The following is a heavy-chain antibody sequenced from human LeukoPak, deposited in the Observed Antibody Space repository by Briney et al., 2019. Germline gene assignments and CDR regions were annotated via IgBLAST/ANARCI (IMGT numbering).Heavy chain of an antibody. Sequence: GASVKVSCKASGYIFTSYAINWVRQAPGQRLEWMGWINAGNGNTKYSQKFQGRVTITRDTSASTAYMELSSLRSEDTAVYYCARDLDSSREDVWGQGTTVTVSS. J-gene: IGHJ6*02. V-gene: IGHV1-3*01. CDR2: INAGNGNT. CDR1: GYIFTSYA. D-gene: IGHD3-22*01. CDR3: ARDLDSSREDV.